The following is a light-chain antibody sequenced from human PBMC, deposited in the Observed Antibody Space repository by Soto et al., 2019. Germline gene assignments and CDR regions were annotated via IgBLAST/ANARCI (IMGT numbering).Light chain of an antibody. V-gene: IGKV3-15*01. CDR1: RSVSTN. Sequence: DIILTQSPAIVSVSPGERATLSCRASRSVSTNLAWYQHKHGQAPRLLIYGASTRVTDIPARFSGSGSGTEFTLTINHLKDEDFGVYCCQQYEKNLPPVTFGGGDKVEIK. J-gene: IGKJ4*02. CDR2: GAS. CDR3: QQYEKNLPPVT.